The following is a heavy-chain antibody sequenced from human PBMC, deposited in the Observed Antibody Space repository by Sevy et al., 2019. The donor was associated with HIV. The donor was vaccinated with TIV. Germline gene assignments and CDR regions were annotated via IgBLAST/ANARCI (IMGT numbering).Heavy chain of an antibody. CDR2: ISGSGGFT. CDR1: GFIFSGSA. Sequence: GGSLRLSCAASGFIFSGSAMSWVRQAPAKGLEWVASISGSGGFTYYADSVKGRFTISRDNFKNTVDLEMKSLRAEDTAVYYCAKDPLNIAARFDYWGQGTLVTVSS. CDR3: AKDPLNIAARFDY. V-gene: IGHV3-23*01. J-gene: IGHJ4*02. D-gene: IGHD6-6*01.